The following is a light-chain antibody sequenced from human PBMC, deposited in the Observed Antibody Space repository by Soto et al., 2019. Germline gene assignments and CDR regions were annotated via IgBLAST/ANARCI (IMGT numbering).Light chain of an antibody. CDR3: VLYMKGDIRV. CDR2: SVD. J-gene: IGLJ2*01. CDR1: AGSVSSRYY. Sequence: QTVVTQAASLSVSPGGTVTLTCGVTAGSVSSRYYPSWYRQDPGQTPRTLIYSVDIRSSGVPDRFSGSILGSKAALTITGAQADDESVYYCVLYMKGDIRVFGGGTKLTVL. V-gene: IGLV8-61*01.